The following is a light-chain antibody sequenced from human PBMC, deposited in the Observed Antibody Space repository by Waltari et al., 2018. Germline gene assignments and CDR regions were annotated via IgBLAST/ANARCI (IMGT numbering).Light chain of an antibody. Sequence: QSALAQPASVSGSPGQSITISCTGTDSDIGASNYVSWYQQHPGISPKLLLYDVSDRPSGVSDRFSGSKSCKTASLTISRLQPEDAADYYCSSYTRRNTVIFGGGTKLTFV. V-gene: IGLV2-14*03. CDR1: DSDIGASNY. CDR3: SSYTRRNTVI. J-gene: IGLJ2*01. CDR2: DVS.